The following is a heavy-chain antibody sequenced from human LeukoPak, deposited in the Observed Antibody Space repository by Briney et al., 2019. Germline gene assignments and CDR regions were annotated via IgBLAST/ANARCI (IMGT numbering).Heavy chain of an antibody. J-gene: IGHJ4*02. CDR1: GFTFSSYA. D-gene: IGHD3-22*01. CDR3: ATGTEAITMIVVVITYFDY. V-gene: IGHV3-23*01. CDR2: ISGSGGST. Sequence: TGGSLRLSCAASGFTFSSYAMSWVRQAPGKGLEWVSAISGSGGSTYYADSVKGRFTISRDNSKNTLYLQMNSLRAEDTAVYYCATGTEAITMIVVVITYFDYWGQGTLVTVSS.